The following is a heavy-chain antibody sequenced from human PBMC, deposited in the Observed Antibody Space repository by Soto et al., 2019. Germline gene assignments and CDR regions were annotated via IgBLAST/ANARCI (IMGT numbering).Heavy chain of an antibody. CDR3: AREGLDYYGSGTSIDY. V-gene: IGHV4-30-4*01. J-gene: IGHJ4*02. CDR2: IYYSGST. Sequence: QVQLQESGPGLVKPSQTLSLTCTVSGGSISSGDYYWSWIRQPPGKGLEWIGYIYYSGSTYYNPSLKRRVTISVYTSKNQVSLKLSSVTAADTAVYYCAREGLDYYGSGTSIDYWGQGTLVTLSS. D-gene: IGHD3-10*01. CDR1: GGSISSGDYY.